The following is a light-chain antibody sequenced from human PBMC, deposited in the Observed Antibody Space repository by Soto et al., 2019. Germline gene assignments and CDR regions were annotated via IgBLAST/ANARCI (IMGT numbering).Light chain of an antibody. V-gene: IGLV2-14*01. CDR1: SSDVGGYNY. Sequence: QSVLTQPASWSGSPGQSITISCTGTSSDVGGYNYVSWYQQHPGKAPKLMIYDVSNRPSGVSNRFSGSKSGNTASLTISGLQAEDEADYYCSSYTSSSTLSVFGTGTKLTVL. J-gene: IGLJ1*01. CDR2: DVS. CDR3: SSYTSSSTLSV.